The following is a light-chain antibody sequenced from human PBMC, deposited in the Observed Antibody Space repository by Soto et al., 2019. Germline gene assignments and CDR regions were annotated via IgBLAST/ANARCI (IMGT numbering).Light chain of an antibody. CDR2: AAF. J-gene: IGKJ1*01. V-gene: IGKV3-15*01. CDR1: QSISTS. Sequence: EIVMTQSPATLSVSPGERATISCRAGQSISTSLAWYQQRPGQAPRLLIYAAFTRATGVPARFSGSGSGTDFTLTISSLQSEDFAVYYCQQYNNWPWTFGQGTKVDIK. CDR3: QQYNNWPWT.